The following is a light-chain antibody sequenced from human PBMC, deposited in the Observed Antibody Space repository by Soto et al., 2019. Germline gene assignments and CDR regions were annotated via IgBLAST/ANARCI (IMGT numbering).Light chain of an antibody. CDR3: SSYAGSSTVV. J-gene: IGLJ2*01. V-gene: IGLV2-14*01. CDR1: SSDVGTYNY. CDR2: EVS. Sequence: QSALTQPASVSGSPGQSITISCTGTSSDVGTYNYVSWYQQHPGKAPKLMIYEVSNRPSGVSNRFSGSKSGNTASLTISGLQAEDEAEYYCSSYAGSSTVVFGGGTKLTVL.